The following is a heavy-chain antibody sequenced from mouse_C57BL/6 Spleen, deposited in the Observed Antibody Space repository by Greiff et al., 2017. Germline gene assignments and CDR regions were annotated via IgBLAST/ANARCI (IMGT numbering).Heavy chain of an antibody. CDR2: INYDGSST. V-gene: IGHV5-16*01. CDR1: GFTFSDYY. J-gene: IGHJ4*01. D-gene: IGHD1-1*01. Sequence: EVKLVESEGGLVQPGSSMKLSCTASGFTFSDYYMAWVRQVPEKGLEWVANINYDGSSTYYLDSLKSRFIISRDNAKNILYLQMSSLKSEDTATYYCARGPTVGAFDYAMDYWGQGTSVTVSS. CDR3: ARGPTVGAFDYAMDY.